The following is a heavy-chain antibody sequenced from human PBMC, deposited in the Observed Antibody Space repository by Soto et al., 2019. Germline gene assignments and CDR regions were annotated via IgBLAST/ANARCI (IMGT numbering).Heavy chain of an antibody. CDR3: ARAGDTMVRGVIIMNYYGMDV. D-gene: IGHD3-10*01. V-gene: IGHV4-38-2*01. CDR1: GYSISSGYY. CDR2: IHHSGTT. Sequence: SETLSLTCAVSGYSISSGYYWGWIRQPPGKGLEWIGNIHHSGTTYYNPSLKSRVTISIDRSKNQFSLKLISVTAADTAVYYCARAGDTMVRGVIIMNYYGMDVWGQGTMVTVSS. J-gene: IGHJ6*02.